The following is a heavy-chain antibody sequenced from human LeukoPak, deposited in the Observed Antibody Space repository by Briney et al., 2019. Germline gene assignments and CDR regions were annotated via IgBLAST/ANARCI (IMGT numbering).Heavy chain of an antibody. Sequence: PSETLSLTCAVYGGSFSGYYWSWIRQPPGKGLEWIGEVNHSGSTNYNPSLKSRVTISVGTSKNQFSLKLSSVTAADTAVYYCATLYCSSSRCYTGDNWFDPWGQGSLVTVSS. CDR3: ATLYCSSSRCYTGDNWFDP. V-gene: IGHV4-34*01. CDR1: GGSFSGYY. D-gene: IGHD2-2*02. J-gene: IGHJ5*02. CDR2: VNHSGST.